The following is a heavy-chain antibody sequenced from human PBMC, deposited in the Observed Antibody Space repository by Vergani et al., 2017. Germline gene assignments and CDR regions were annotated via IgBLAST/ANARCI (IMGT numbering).Heavy chain of an antibody. J-gene: IGHJ5*02. CDR1: GFTFSSYA. CDR2: ISGSGGST. V-gene: IGHV3-23*01. CDR3: AKDRGGKEKGIAAAGSWFDP. D-gene: IGHD6-13*01. Sequence: EVQLLESGGGLVQPGGSLRLSCAASGFTFSSYAMSWVRQAPGKGLEWVSGISGSGGSTYYADSVKGRFNISRDNSKNTLYLQMNSLRAEDTAVYYCAKDRGGKEKGIAAAGSWFDPWGQGTLVTVSS.